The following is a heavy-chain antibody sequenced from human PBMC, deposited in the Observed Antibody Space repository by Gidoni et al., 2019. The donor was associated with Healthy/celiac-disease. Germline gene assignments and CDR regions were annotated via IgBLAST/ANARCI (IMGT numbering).Heavy chain of an antibody. CDR3: AGGSGIYYYYYGMDV. CDR2: IYYSGST. Sequence: QLQLQESGPGLVKPSATLSLTCTVSGGSTSSSCYYWAWIRQPPGKGRAWIGSIYYSGSTYYNPSLKSRVTISVDTSKNQFSLRLSSVTAADTAVYYCAGGSGIYYYYYGMDVWGQGTTVTVSS. J-gene: IGHJ6*02. D-gene: IGHD3-10*01. CDR1: GGSTSSSCYY. V-gene: IGHV4-39*07.